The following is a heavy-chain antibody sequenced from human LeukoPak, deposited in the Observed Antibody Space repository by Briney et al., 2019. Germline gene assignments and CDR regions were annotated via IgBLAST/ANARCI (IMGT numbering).Heavy chain of an antibody. V-gene: IGHV3-30*02. Sequence: GGSLRLSCAVSGMTFERHGMHWVRQPPGKGLEGLAFIKYDGSRTDYEDSVKGRFTVSRDNSQNTLYLEMNSLRAEDTAVYYCVKDTIFTVDSFDYWGQGTLVTVSS. CDR3: VKDTIFTVDSFDY. CDR2: IKYDGSRT. D-gene: IGHD3-3*01. J-gene: IGHJ4*02. CDR1: GMTFERHG.